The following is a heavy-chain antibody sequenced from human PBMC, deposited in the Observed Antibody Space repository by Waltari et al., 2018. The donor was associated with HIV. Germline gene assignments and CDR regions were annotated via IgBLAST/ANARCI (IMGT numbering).Heavy chain of an antibody. CDR1: GFTFTNYA. Sequence: EVQLVESGGGLVQTGGSLRLSCAASGFTFTNYAMNWVRQAPGNGFEWVSGISGSGGSTDYADSVKGRFTISRDNSKNTLYLQMNSLRAEDTSVYYCAKDDSTGSSGYYPFHYWGQGTLITVSS. CDR3: AKDDSTGSSGYYPFHY. J-gene: IGHJ4*02. CDR2: ISGSGGST. V-gene: IGHV3-23*04. D-gene: IGHD3-22*01.